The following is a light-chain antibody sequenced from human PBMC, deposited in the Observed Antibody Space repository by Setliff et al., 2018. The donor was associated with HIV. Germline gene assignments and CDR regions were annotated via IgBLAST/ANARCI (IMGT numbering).Light chain of an antibody. CDR1: SSDVGAYIY. Sequence: QSVLTQPASVSGSPGQSITISCTGTSSDVGAYIYVSWYQQHPGKAPKLMMYEVTHRPSGVSNRFSGSKSGNTASLTISGLQPEDEADYYCSSYTSSSTPVFGTGTKVTVL. CDR3: SSYTSSSTPV. CDR2: EVT. J-gene: IGLJ1*01. V-gene: IGLV2-14*01.